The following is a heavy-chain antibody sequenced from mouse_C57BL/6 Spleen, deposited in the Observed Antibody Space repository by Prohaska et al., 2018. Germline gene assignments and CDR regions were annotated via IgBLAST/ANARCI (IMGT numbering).Heavy chain of an antibody. V-gene: IGHV1-50*01. Sequence: QVQLQQPGAELVKPGASVKLSCKASGYTFTSYWMQWVKQRPGQGLEWIGEIDPSDSYTNYNQKFKGKATLTVDTSSSTAYMQLSSLTSEDSAVYYCARYETDQAPDYWGQGTTLTVSS. J-gene: IGHJ2*01. D-gene: IGHD3-2*02. CDR1: GYTFTSYW. CDR3: ARYETDQAPDY. CDR2: IDPSDSYT.